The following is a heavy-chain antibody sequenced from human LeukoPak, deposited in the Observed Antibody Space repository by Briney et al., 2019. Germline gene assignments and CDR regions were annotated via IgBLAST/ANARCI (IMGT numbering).Heavy chain of an antibody. V-gene: IGHV4-34*01. CDR3: ATTGGDIVVVPAAADY. CDR1: GGSFSGHY. Sequence: PSETLSLTCAVYGGSFSGHYWNWIRQPPGKGLEWIGEINHSGNTNYNPSLKSRATISVDTSKNQFSLKLSSVTAADTAVYYCATTGGDIVVVPAAADYWGQGTLVTVSS. CDR2: INHSGNT. J-gene: IGHJ4*02. D-gene: IGHD2-2*01.